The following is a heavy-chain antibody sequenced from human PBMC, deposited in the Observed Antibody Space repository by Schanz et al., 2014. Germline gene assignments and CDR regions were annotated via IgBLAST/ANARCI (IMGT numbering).Heavy chain of an antibody. V-gene: IGHV1-69*04. CDR2: ITPTLGKV. J-gene: IGHJ4*02. D-gene: IGHD3-10*01. CDR3: ARDPQHYYGSGRGY. CDR1: GGTFRSYT. Sequence: QVQLVQSGAEVKKPGSSVTVSCKASGGTFRSYTVSWVRQAPGQGLEWMGRITPTLGKVDYAQKFQGRVTITADISTSTAYMELISLTSEDTAVYYCARDPQHYYGSGRGYWGQGTLVTVST.